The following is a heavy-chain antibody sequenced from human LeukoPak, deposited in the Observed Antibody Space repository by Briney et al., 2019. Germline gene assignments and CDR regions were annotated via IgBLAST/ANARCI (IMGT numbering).Heavy chain of an antibody. CDR1: GGSISSSN. CDR2: IYGSGST. CDR3: ARGYYDSGGYYTEFAN. J-gene: IGHJ4*02. Sequence: SETLSLTCTVSGGSISSSNWSWLRQPAGKGPEWIGRIYGSGSTDYNPSLRSRITMSGDASRNKFPLKVTSVTAADTAVYFCARGYYDSGGYYTEFANWGQGTLVTVSS. D-gene: IGHD3-22*01. V-gene: IGHV4-4*07.